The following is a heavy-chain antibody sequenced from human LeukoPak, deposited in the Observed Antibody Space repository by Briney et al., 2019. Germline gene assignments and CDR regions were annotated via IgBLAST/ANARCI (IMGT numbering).Heavy chain of an antibody. J-gene: IGHJ6*04. CDR2: IKQDGSDT. Sequence: PSETLSLTCTVSGVSISNYYWSWVRQAPGKGLEWVANIKQDGSDTYYVESVKGRFTISRDNAKNSLSLQMNSLKAEDTAVYYCARDRLYYYETPLDVWGKGTTVTVSS. CDR3: ARDRLYYYETPLDV. CDR1: GVSISNYY. V-gene: IGHV3-7*01. D-gene: IGHD3-22*01.